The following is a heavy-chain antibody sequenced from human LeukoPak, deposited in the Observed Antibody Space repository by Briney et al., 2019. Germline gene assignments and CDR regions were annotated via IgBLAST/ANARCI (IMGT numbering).Heavy chain of an antibody. Sequence: SETLSLTCTVSGGSISSGGYYWSWLRQHPGKGLEWIGYIYYSGSTYYNPSLKSRVTISVDTSKNQFSLKLSSVTAADTAVYYCARAPFGRPGIAVAGSDAFDIWGQGTMVAVSS. J-gene: IGHJ3*02. CDR3: ARAPFGRPGIAVAGSDAFDI. V-gene: IGHV4-31*03. CDR2: IYYSGST. CDR1: GGSISSGGYY. D-gene: IGHD6-19*01.